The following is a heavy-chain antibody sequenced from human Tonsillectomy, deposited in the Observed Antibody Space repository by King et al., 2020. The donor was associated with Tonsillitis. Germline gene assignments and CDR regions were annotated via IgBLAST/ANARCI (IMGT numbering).Heavy chain of an antibody. V-gene: IGHV1-46*03. CDR3: ARGSSGLPPGDWFDP. CDR1: GYTFTSYY. J-gene: IGHJ5*02. CDR2: INPSGGST. D-gene: IGHD6-19*01. Sequence: QLVQSGAEVKKPGASVKVSCKASGYTFTSYYMHWVRQAPGQGLEWMGIINPSGGSTSYAQKFQGRVTMTRDTSTSTVYMELSSLRSEETAVYYCARGSSGLPPGDWFDPWGQGTLVTVSS.